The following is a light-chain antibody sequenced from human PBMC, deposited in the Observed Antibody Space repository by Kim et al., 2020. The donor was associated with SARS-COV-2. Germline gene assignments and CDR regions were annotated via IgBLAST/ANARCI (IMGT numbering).Light chain of an antibody. CDR3: CSYAGSYTYV. V-gene: IGLV2-11*01. Sequence: GQSVTISCTGTSSHVGGYNYVSWYQQHPGKAPKLIIYDVSKRPSGVPDRFSGSKSGNTASLTISGLQAEDEADYYCCSYAGSYTYVFGTGTKVTVL. CDR2: DVS. J-gene: IGLJ1*01. CDR1: SSHVGGYNY.